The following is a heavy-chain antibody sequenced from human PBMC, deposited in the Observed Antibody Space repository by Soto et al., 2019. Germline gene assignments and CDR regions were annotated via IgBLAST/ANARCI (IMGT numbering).Heavy chain of an antibody. CDR1: GGSFSGYY. Sequence: SETLSLTCAVYGGSFSGYYWSWIRQPPGKGLEWIGEINHSGSTNYNPSLKSRVTISVDTSKNQFSLKLSSVTAADTAVYYCARNWNYDDYWGQGTLVTVSS. CDR2: INHSGST. V-gene: IGHV4-34*01. D-gene: IGHD1-1*01. J-gene: IGHJ4*02. CDR3: ARNWNYDDY.